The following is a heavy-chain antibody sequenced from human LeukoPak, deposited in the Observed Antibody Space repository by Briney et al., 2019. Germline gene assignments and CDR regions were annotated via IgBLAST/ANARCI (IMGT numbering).Heavy chain of an antibody. Sequence: GSLRLSCAASGFTFSIYWMSWVRQAPGKGLEWVSVLYSGGNTYYADSVKGRFTISRDNSKNTLYLQMNSLRAEDTAVYYCARYDGGSGPFDYWGQGTLVTVSS. CDR3: ARYDGGSGPFDY. D-gene: IGHD3-10*01. V-gene: IGHV3-53*01. J-gene: IGHJ4*02. CDR2: LYSGGNT. CDR1: GFTFSIYW.